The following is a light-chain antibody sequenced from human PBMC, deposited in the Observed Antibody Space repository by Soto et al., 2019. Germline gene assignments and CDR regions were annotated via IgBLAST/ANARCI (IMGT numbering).Light chain of an antibody. CDR1: SSNIGAGHD. V-gene: IGLV1-40*01. CDR2: GNS. J-gene: IGLJ2*01. Sequence: QLVLTQPPSVSGAPGQRDTISCTGSSSNIGAGHDVHWYQQLPGTAPKLLIYGNSNRPSGVPDRFSGSKSGTSASLAITGLQAEDEADYYCQSYDSSLSGNVVFGGGTKLTVL. CDR3: QSYDSSLSGNVV.